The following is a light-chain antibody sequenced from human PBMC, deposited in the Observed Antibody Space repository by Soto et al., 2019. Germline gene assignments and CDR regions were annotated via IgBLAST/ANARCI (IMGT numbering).Light chain of an antibody. Sequence: QSVLTQPPSVSAAPGQTVTISCAGSSSNIGNQYVCWYQQLPRTTPKLLIYDNDKRPSGIPDRFSGSKSGTSATLGITGLQAGDEADYYCGTWDSSLSAVVFGGGTKLTVL. V-gene: IGLV1-51*01. CDR1: SSNIGNQY. J-gene: IGLJ2*01. CDR2: DND. CDR3: GTWDSSLSAVV.